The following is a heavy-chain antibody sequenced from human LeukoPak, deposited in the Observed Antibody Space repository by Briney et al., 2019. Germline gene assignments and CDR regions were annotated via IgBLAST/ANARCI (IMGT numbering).Heavy chain of an antibody. CDR2: ISRGGSTK. D-gene: IGHD2-15*01. CDR1: GFTFSDYN. V-gene: IGHV3-11*01. J-gene: IGHJ6*03. Sequence: GGSLRLSCAPSGFTFSDYNMRWIRQAPGKGLEWVSSISRGGSTKYYADSVKGRFTISRDNAKNSLFLQMNSLRAEDTAVYYCARVLRYCSGGNCYSGGLGYMDVWGKGTTVTISS. CDR3: ARVLRYCSGGNCYSGGLGYMDV.